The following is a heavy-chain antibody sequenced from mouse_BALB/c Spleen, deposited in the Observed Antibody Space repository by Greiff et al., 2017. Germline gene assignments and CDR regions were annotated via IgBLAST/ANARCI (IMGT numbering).Heavy chain of an antibody. CDR1: GFSLTSYG. D-gene: IGHD2-2*01. CDR3: ARGGLYYGYFYAMDY. V-gene: IGHV2-9*02. J-gene: IGHJ4*01. CDR2: IWAGGST. Sequence: QVQLQQSGPGLVAPSQSLSITCTVSGFSLTSYGVHWVRQPPGKGLEWLGVIWAGGSTNYNSALMSRLSISKDNSKSQVFLKMNSLQTDDTAMYYCARGGLYYGYFYAMDYWGQGTSVTVSS.